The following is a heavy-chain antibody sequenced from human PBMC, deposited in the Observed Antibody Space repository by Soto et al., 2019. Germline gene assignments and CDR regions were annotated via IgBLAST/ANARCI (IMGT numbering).Heavy chain of an antibody. V-gene: IGHV3-23*01. J-gene: IGHJ4*02. CDR3: AKADGQQWLLPHLDK. Sequence: EVHLLESGGGVVQPGGSLRLSCVASGFNFKKFAMSWVRQAPGEGLEWASGISCCGGSTSYADSVKGRFSIARDDSTNTLSLQMNNLRVEDTAQYYCAKADGQQWLLPHLDKWGQGTLVTVS. CDR1: GFNFKKFA. CDR2: ISCCGGST. D-gene: IGHD6-19*01.